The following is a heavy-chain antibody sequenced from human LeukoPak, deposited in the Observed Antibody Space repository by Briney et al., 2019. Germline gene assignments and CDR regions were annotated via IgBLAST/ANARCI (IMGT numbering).Heavy chain of an antibody. CDR1: GYTLTAYY. CDR3: ARDDRLAMVRGVIFLGY. J-gene: IGHJ4*02. Sequence: ASMKVSCKASGYTLTAYYLHWVRQAPGQGLEWMGRINPNSGGTTYAQKFQGRVTMTRDTSIGTAYMELSSLRSDDTAVYYCARDDRLAMVRGVIFLGYWGQGTLVTVSS. CDR2: INPNSGGT. D-gene: IGHD3-10*01. V-gene: IGHV1-2*06.